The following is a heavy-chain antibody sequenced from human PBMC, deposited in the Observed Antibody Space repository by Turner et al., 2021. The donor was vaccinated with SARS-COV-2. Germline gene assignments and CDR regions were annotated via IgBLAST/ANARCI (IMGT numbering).Heavy chain of an antibody. J-gene: IGHJ4*02. Sequence: EVQLLESGGGLVQTGGSLRLPCAASGFTFSSYAMSWVRQAPGKGLEWVSAISGSGGTTYYADSVKGRFTISRDNSKNTLYLQMNSLRAEDTAVYYCAKADRVMIVVVITLFDYWGQGTLVTVSS. CDR2: ISGSGGTT. D-gene: IGHD3-22*01. V-gene: IGHV3-23*01. CDR3: AKADRVMIVVVITLFDY. CDR1: GFTFSSYA.